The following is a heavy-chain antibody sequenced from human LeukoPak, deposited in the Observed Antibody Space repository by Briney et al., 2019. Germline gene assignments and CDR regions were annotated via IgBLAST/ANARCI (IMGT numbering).Heavy chain of an antibody. Sequence: SETLSLTCTVSGGSISSGDYYWSWIRQPPGNGRGWIGYIYYSGSTYYNPSLESRITISVDTSKNQFSLKLSSVTAADTAVYYCARFEASTVTTYYFDYWGQGTLVTVSS. CDR2: IYYSGST. D-gene: IGHD4-17*01. CDR3: ARFEASTVTTYYFDY. CDR1: GGSISSGDYY. J-gene: IGHJ4*02. V-gene: IGHV4-30-4*08.